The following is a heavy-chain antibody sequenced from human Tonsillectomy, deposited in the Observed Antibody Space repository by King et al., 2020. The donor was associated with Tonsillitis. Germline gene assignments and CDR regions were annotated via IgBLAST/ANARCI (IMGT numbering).Heavy chain of an antibody. Sequence: QLQESGPGLVKPSETLSLTCTVSGGSISSYYWSWIRQPPGKGLEWIGYNYYSGSTNYNPTLKSRITISVDTSKNQFSLKLSSVTAADPAVYYCARTGSPFYFDYWGQGTLVTVSS. V-gene: IGHV4-59*01. CDR2: NYYSGST. J-gene: IGHJ4*02. D-gene: IGHD3-10*01. CDR1: GGSISSYY. CDR3: ARTGSPFYFDY.